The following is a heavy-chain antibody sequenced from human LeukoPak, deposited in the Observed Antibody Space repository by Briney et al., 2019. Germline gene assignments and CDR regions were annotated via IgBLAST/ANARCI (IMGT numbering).Heavy chain of an antibody. V-gene: IGHV4-61*02. J-gene: IGHJ4*02. CDR2: IYTSGST. Sequence: SQTLSLTCTVSGGSISSGSYYWSWIRQPAGKGLEWIGRIYTSGSTNYNPSLKSRVTISVDTSKSQFSLKLSSVTAADTAVYYCARAPDRYFDWLDFDYWGQGTLVTVSS. CDR3: ARAPDRYFDWLDFDY. CDR1: GGSISSGSYY. D-gene: IGHD3-9*01.